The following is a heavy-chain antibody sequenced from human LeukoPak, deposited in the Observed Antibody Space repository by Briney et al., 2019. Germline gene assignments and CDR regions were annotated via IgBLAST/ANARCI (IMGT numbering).Heavy chain of an antibody. Sequence: GGSLRLSSVVSGFTFNRCWMNWVRQAPGKGLEWVAHINPNGRDTYYVDSVKGRFTISRDNAQNSMYLQMNSLRVEDTAVYYCTSWGDTTAEYFQRWGQGTLVTVSS. CDR3: TSWGDTTAEYFQR. CDR1: GFTFNRCW. CDR2: INPNGRDT. D-gene: IGHD2-21*02. J-gene: IGHJ1*01. V-gene: IGHV3-7*01.